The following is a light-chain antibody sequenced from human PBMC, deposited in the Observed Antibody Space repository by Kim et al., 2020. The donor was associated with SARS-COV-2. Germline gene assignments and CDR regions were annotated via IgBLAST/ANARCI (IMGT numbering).Light chain of an antibody. CDR3: KQYGSSPGT. J-gene: IGKJ1*01. V-gene: IGKV3-20*01. CDR2: DAS. CDR1: QSVSSNS. Sequence: EIVLTQSPGTLSLSPGERATLSCRASQSVSSNSLAWYHQKPGQAPRLLIYDASRRASGTPDRLSGSGSGTDFTLTISRLEPEDFAVYYCKQYGSSPGTFGQGTKVDIK.